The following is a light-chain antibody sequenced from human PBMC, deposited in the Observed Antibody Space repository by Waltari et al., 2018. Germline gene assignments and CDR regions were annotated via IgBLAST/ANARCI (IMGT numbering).Light chain of an antibody. CDR3: SAWDTSLSAVL. CDR2: ENI. CDR1: RSNIGAGYY. Sequence: QSVLTQPPSTSGAPGQRITISCTGTRSNIGAGYYLSWDQQFPGTAPKLLIYENINRPSGVSDRFSGSKSGTSASLTITGLQSEDEADYYCSAWDTSLSAVLFGGGTRLTVL. J-gene: IGLJ2*01. V-gene: IGLV1-40*01.